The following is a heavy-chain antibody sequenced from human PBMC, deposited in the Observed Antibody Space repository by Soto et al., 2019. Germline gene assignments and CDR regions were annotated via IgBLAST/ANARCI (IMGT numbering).Heavy chain of an antibody. CDR2: INGGGGST. Sequence: EVQLLEAGGDLIQPGGSLRLSCAASGFTFSSYTMTWVRQAPGKGLEWVSAINGGGGSTYYADSVKGRFTISRENSKETLYLQMNSLRAEDTAVYYCAKDKVCSGGSCYYDCWGQGTLVTVSS. CDR1: GFTFSSYT. J-gene: IGHJ4*02. V-gene: IGHV3-23*01. CDR3: AKDKVCSGGSCYYDC. D-gene: IGHD2-15*01.